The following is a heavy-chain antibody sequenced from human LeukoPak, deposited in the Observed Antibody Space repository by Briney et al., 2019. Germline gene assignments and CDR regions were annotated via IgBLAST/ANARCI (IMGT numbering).Heavy chain of an antibody. CDR2: ISGSGGST. V-gene: IGHV3-23*01. J-gene: IGHJ4*02. CDR1: GFTFSSYA. Sequence: GSLRLSCAASGFTFSSYAMSWVRQAPGKGLEWVSAISGSGGSTYYADSVKGGFTISRDNPKNTLYLQMNSLRAEDTAVYYCAKRPVTRDVDDYWGQGTLVTVSS. CDR3: AKRPVTRDVDDY. D-gene: IGHD4-17*01.